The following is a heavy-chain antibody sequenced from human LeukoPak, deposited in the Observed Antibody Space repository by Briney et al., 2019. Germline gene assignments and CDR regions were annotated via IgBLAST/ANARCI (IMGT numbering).Heavy chain of an antibody. Sequence: HGESLKISCKGSGYSFTSYWIGWVRQMPGKGLEWMGIIYPGDSDTRYSPSFQGQVTISADKSISTAYLQWSSLKASDTAMYYCARRAGSSSRGGWYFDLWGRGTLVTVAS. V-gene: IGHV5-51*01. CDR1: GYSFTSYW. CDR3: ARRAGSSSRGGWYFDL. D-gene: IGHD6-6*01. J-gene: IGHJ2*01. CDR2: IYPGDSDT.